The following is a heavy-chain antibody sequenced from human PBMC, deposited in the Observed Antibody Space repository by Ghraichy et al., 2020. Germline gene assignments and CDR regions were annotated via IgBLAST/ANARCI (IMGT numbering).Heavy chain of an antibody. CDR2: IYYSGST. D-gene: IGHD3-3*01. CDR3: ARDRAYYDFWSGYYGSMYWYFDL. Sequence: SETLSLTCTVSGGSISSYYWSWIRQPPGKGLEWIGYIYYSGSTNYNPSLKSRVTISVDTSKNQFSLKLSSVTAADTAVYYCARDRAYYDFWSGYYGSMYWYFDLWGRGTLVTVSS. V-gene: IGHV4-59*01. J-gene: IGHJ2*01. CDR1: GGSISSYY.